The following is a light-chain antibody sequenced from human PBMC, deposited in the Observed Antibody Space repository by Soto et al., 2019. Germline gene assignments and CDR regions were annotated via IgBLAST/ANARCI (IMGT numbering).Light chain of an antibody. Sequence: DIQMTQSPSSLSASVGDRVTITCRASQGISNYLSWYQQKPGRIPKLLIYTASLLQLGVPSRFIGSGSGTDFTLTISSLQPEDVATYYCQNYNSASGGTFGQGTKVEI. J-gene: IGKJ1*01. CDR2: TAS. CDR3: QNYNSASGGT. CDR1: QGISNY. V-gene: IGKV1-27*01.